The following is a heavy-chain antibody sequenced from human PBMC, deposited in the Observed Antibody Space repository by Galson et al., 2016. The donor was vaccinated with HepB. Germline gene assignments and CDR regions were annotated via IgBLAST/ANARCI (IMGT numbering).Heavy chain of an antibody. V-gene: IGHV3-23*01. D-gene: IGHD3-10*01. J-gene: IGHJ5*02. Sequence: SLRLSCAASGFTFSSYAMSWVRQAPGKGLEWVSTISGSGGSTYYADSVKGRFTISRDNSKTTLYLQMNSLRAEDTAVYYCARDQVYSRSGSHYTNWFDPWGQGTLVTVSS. CDR2: ISGSGGST. CDR3: ARDQVYSRSGSHYTNWFDP. CDR1: GFTFSSYA.